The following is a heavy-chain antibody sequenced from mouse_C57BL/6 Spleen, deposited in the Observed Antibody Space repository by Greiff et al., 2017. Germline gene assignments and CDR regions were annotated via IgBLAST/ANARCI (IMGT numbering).Heavy chain of an antibody. Sequence: VQLQQPGAELVKPGASVKLSCKASGYTFTSYWMQWVKQRPGQGLEWIGEIDPSDSYTNYNQKFKGKATLTVDTSSSTAYMPLSVLTSEYSAVYYCASSGGLRRYFDVWGTGTTVTVSS. CDR1: GYTFTSYW. D-gene: IGHD2-4*01. J-gene: IGHJ1*03. V-gene: IGHV1-50*01. CDR2: IDPSDSYT. CDR3: ASSGGLRRYFDV.